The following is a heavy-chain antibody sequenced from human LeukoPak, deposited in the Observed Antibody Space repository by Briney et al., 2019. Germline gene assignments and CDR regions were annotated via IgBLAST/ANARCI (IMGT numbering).Heavy chain of an antibody. CDR3: ARGGVVLPTAATFDY. CDR2: VYYSGST. J-gene: IGHJ4*02. D-gene: IGHD2-2*01. Sequence: SETLSLTCTVSGGSINNYYWSWLRQPLGKGLEWIGYVYYSGSTNYNPSLQSRVTILVDMSKNQFSLKMSSVTAADTAVYYCARGGVVLPTAATFDYWGQGTLVTVSS. V-gene: IGHV4-59*01. CDR1: GGSINNYY.